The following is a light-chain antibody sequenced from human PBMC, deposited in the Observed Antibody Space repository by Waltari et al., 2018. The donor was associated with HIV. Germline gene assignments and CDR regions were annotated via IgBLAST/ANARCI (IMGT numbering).Light chain of an antibody. J-gene: IGLJ2*01. Sequence: SYVLTQPPSVSVAPGKTARITCGGNNIASKSVHWYQHKPGQAPVLVISDDSDRPSGIPERFSGANSGNTATRTISRVEAGDEADYYCQVWDSSGDHPLFGGGTKLTVL. CDR3: QVWDSSGDHPL. V-gene: IGLV3-21*04. CDR1: NIASKS. CDR2: DDS.